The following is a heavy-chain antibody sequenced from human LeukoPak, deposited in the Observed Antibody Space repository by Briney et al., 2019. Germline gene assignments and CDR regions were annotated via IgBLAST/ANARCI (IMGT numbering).Heavy chain of an antibody. CDR1: GGSINNYY. CDR2: IYYRGNT. CDR3: ARDYMTNDAFDI. Sequence: SETLSLTCSVSGGSINNYYWSWIRQPPGKGLEWIGYIYYRGNTNYNPSLMSRVTISVDTSKNQFSLKLSSVTAADTAVYYCARDYMTNDAFDIWGQGTMVTVSS. D-gene: IGHD4-11*01. J-gene: IGHJ3*02. V-gene: IGHV4-59*12.